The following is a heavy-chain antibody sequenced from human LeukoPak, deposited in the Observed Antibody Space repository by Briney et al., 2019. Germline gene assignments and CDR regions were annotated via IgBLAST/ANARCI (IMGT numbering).Heavy chain of an antibody. CDR3: ARAGDGPAYYFDY. D-gene: IGHD3-10*01. CDR2: IIPILGIA. V-gene: IGHV1-69*04. CDR1: GGTFSSYA. Sequence: ASVKVSCKASGGTFSSYAISWVRQAPGQGLEWMGRIIPILGIANYAQKFQGRVTITADKSTSTAYMELSSLRSEDTAVYYCARAGDGPAYYFDYWGQGTLVTVSS. J-gene: IGHJ4*02.